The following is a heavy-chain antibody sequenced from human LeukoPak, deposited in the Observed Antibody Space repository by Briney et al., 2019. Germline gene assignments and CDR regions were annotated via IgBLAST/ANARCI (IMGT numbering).Heavy chain of an antibody. CDR3: AKDQVNGYSSGWSADY. V-gene: IGHV3-30*18. J-gene: IGHJ4*02. D-gene: IGHD6-19*01. CDR2: ISYDGSNK. CDR1: GFIFSSYG. Sequence: PGRSLRLSCAASGFIFSSYGMHWVRQAPGKGLEWVAVISYDGSNKYYADSVKGRFTISRDNSKSTLYLQMNSLRAEDTAVYYCAKDQVNGYSSGWSADYWGQGTLVTVSS.